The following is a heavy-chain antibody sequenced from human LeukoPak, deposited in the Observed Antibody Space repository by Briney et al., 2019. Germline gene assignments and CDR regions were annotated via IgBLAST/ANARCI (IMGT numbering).Heavy chain of an antibody. V-gene: IGHV4-59*01. Sequence: SETLSLTCTVSGGSISSYYWSWIRQPPGKGLEWIGYIYYSGSTNYNPSLKSRVTISVDTSKNQFSLKLSSVTAADTAVYYCARGAVVIALSFDIWGQGTMVLVSS. CDR1: GGSISSYY. J-gene: IGHJ3*02. D-gene: IGHD2-21*01. CDR3: ARGAVVIALSFDI. CDR2: IYYSGST.